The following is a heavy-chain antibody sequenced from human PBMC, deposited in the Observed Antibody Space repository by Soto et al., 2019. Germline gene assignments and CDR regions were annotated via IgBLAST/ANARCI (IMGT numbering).Heavy chain of an antibody. CDR3: ARDNLRVRGSGFYGMAV. CDR1: GGTFSAYA. Sequence: QVQLVQSGAEVKKPGSSVKVSGKASGGTFSAYAISWVRQAPGQGLEWMGGIIPIFGTPNYAQKFQGRVTISADESTSTAYMELSSLRSEDTAVYYCARDNLRVRGSGFYGMAVWCQGTTVTVSS. CDR2: IIPIFGTP. D-gene: IGHD1-26*01. V-gene: IGHV1-69*01. J-gene: IGHJ6*02.